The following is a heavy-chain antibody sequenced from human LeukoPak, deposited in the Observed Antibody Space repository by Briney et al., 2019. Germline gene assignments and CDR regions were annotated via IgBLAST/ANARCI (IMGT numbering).Heavy chain of an antibody. V-gene: IGHV3-21*01. J-gene: IGHJ4*02. CDR3: ARDLETFGY. D-gene: IGHD5-24*01. Sequence: PGGTLRLSCAASGFTFSSYGMSWVRQAPGKGLEWVSSISSSSSYIYYADSVKGRFTISRDNAKNSLYLQMNSLRAEDTAVYYCARDLETFGYWGQGTLVTVSS. CDR1: GFTFSSYG. CDR2: ISSSSSYI.